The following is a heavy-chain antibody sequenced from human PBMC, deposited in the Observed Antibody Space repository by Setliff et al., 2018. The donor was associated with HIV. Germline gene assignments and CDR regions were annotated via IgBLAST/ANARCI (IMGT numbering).Heavy chain of an antibody. CDR3: ARGIGFLTIANGPDY. D-gene: IGHD4-17*01. J-gene: IGHJ4*02. Sequence: SETLSLTCAVSGFSINSAYYWGWIRQTPGKGLEWIGEINHSGSTNYNPSPKRRVTISVDTSMNQFSLNLTSVTAADTAVYYCARGIGFLTIANGPDYWGQGTLVTVSS. V-gene: IGHV4-38-2*01. CDR2: INHSGST. CDR1: GFSINSAYY.